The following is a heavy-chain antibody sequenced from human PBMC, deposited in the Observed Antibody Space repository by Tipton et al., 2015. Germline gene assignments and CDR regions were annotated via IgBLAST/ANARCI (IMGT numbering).Heavy chain of an antibody. CDR1: GFSFHEFA. CDR2: IKGQADGGTT. CDR3: TTNRAIGDV. Sequence: SLRLSCAASGFSFHEFAMIWVRQAPGKGLEWVGRIKGQADGGTTIYSARVKGRFSISRDDSKDMVYLQMNSLKTDDTAVYYCTTNRAIGDVWGQGTTVTVSS. J-gene: IGHJ6*02. D-gene: IGHD2-21*01. V-gene: IGHV3-15*01.